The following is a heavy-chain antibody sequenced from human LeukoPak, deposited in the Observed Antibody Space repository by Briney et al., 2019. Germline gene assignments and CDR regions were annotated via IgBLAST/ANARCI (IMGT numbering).Heavy chain of an antibody. CDR2: INPNSGGT. V-gene: IGHV1-2*02. D-gene: IGHD6-19*01. Sequence: ASVKVSCKASGYTFTGYYLHWVRQAPGQGLEWMGWINPNSGGTNYAQKFQGRVTMTRDTSISTAYMELSRLRSDDTAVYYCARARVAVAGQERYYFDYWGQGTPVTVSS. CDR3: ARARVAVAGQERYYFDY. CDR1: GYTFTGYY. J-gene: IGHJ4*02.